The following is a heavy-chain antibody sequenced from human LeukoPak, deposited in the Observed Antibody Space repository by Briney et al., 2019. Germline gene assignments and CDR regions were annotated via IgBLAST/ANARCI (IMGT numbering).Heavy chain of an antibody. CDR3: ARDQSYYGV. Sequence: GGSLRLSCAASGFTFSGYFMTWIRQAPGKGLEWVSGISTSGSAIYYADSVRGRFTISRDNAKNSLYLQMNSLRPEDTAMYYCARDQSYYGVWGQGTLVTVSS. J-gene: IGHJ4*02. V-gene: IGHV3-11*01. CDR2: ISTSGSAI. CDR1: GFTFSGYF. D-gene: IGHD3-3*01.